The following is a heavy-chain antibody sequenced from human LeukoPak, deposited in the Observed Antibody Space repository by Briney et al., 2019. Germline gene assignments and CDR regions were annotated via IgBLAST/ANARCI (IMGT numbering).Heavy chain of an antibody. CDR1: GFTFSSYG. Sequence: PGGSLRLSCSASGFTFSSYGMHCVRQAPGKGLEWVALIWYDGSNEDYADSVKGRFTISRDNSKNTLYLQMNSLRAEDTAVYYCAREKHSSTIVGAADAFDIWGQGTMVTVSS. CDR3: AREKHSSTIVGAADAFDI. J-gene: IGHJ3*02. D-gene: IGHD1-26*01. CDR2: IWYDGSNE. V-gene: IGHV3-33*01.